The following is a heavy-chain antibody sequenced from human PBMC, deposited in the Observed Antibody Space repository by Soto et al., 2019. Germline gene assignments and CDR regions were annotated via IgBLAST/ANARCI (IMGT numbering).Heavy chain of an antibody. CDR3: ARVPHNVDWAPSGLDV. Sequence: QVQLVQSGAEVKKPGASVKVSCKASGNIFTSNGISWVRQAPGQGLEWMGWISAYNGNTNYAQKFQGRVSMTTDTSTSTAYMELRSLRSDDTAVYYCARVPHNVDWAPSGLDVWGQGTTVTVSS. D-gene: IGHD3-9*01. V-gene: IGHV1-18*04. CDR1: GNIFTSNG. J-gene: IGHJ6*02. CDR2: ISAYNGNT.